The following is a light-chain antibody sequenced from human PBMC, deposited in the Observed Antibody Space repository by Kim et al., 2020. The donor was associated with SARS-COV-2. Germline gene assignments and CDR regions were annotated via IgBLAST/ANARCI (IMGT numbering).Light chain of an antibody. CDR2: GVS. J-gene: IGKJ4*01. Sequence: EIVMTQSPAILSVSPGERATLSCRASQSVRNKLAWYQQKPGQAPRLLISGVSTRAIGIPARFSGSGSGTEFTLTISSLQSEDFALYYCQQYNNRPLTFGVGTKVDIK. V-gene: IGKV3D-15*01. CDR1: QSVRNK. CDR3: QQYNNRPLT.